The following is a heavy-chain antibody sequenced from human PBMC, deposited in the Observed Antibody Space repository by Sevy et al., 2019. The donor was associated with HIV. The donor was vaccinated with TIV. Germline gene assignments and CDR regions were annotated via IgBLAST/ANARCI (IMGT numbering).Heavy chain of an antibody. CDR2: ISSSSNYI. Sequence: GGSLRLSCAVSGFTFSTYSMTWVRQAPGKGLEWVSSISSSSNYIYYPDSVKGRFTISRDNAKNSLYLQMNSLRAEDPVVYYCAGVKAYCSGGSRYSAMGADVWGQGTTVTVSS. V-gene: IGHV3-21*03. D-gene: IGHD2-15*01. CDR3: AGVKAYCSGGSRYSAMGADV. J-gene: IGHJ6*02. CDR1: GFTFSTYS.